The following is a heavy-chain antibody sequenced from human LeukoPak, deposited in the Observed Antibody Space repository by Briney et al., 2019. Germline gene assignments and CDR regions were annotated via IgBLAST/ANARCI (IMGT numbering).Heavy chain of an antibody. D-gene: IGHD3-9*01. CDR2: ITGRGART. V-gene: IGHV3-23*01. CDR3: AKDPGDILLTHFDY. J-gene: IGHJ4*02. Sequence: GGSLRLSCTASGFSFSDYAMTWVRQAPGKGLEWVSTITGRGARTHYADSVKGRVTISRDNSKSTLYLVMNSLRAEDTAIYFCAKDPGDILLTHFDYWGQGTLVTVSS. CDR1: GFSFSDYA.